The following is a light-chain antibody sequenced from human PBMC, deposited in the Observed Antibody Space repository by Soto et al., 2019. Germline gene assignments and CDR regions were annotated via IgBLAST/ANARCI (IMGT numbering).Light chain of an antibody. CDR1: SSNIGAGYD. Sequence: QSALTQPPSVSGAPGQRITISCTGSSSNIGAGYDVHWYQQLPGTAPKLLIYGNSNRPSGVPDRFSGSKSGTSASLAITGLHAEDEADYYCQSYDSCLSGSVVFGGGTKVTVL. J-gene: IGLJ2*01. CDR2: GNS. V-gene: IGLV1-40*01. CDR3: QSYDSCLSGSVV.